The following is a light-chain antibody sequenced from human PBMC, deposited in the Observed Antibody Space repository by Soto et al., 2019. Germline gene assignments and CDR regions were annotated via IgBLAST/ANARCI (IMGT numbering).Light chain of an antibody. CDR1: KLGDKY. Sequence: SYELTQPPSVSVSPGPTASITCSGAKLGDKYACWYQQKPGQSPVLVIYQDSKRPSGIPERFSGSNAGNTATLTISGTQAMDEADYYCQAWDSSTAYVVFGGGTKLTVL. CDR2: QDS. CDR3: QAWDSSTAYVV. J-gene: IGLJ2*01. V-gene: IGLV3-1*01.